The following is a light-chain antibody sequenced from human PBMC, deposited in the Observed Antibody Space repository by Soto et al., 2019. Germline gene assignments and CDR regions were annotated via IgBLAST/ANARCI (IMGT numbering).Light chain of an antibody. CDR3: QQYYSTPRT. V-gene: IGKV4-1*01. Sequence: DIVMTQSPDSLAVSLGERATINCKSSQSVLYSSNNKNYLAWYQQKPGQPPKLLIYWASTRESGVPYRFSGSGSETDFILTISSLQAEDVAAYYCQQYYSTPRTFGQGTKVEIK. CDR2: WAS. J-gene: IGKJ1*01. CDR1: QSVLYSSNNKNY.